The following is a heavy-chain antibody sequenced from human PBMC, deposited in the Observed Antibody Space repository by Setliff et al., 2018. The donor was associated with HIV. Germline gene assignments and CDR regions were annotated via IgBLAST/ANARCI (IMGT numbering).Heavy chain of an antibody. CDR1: GFTFSDYH. CDR2: ISSSDIYT. V-gene: IGHV3-11*05. D-gene: IGHD6-19*01. Sequence: PGGSLRLSCAASGFTFSDYHMSWIRQAPGKGLEWVAYISSSDIYTNYADSVKGRFTISRENAKNSLYLQMNSLRAEDTAVYYCARENSSGWSPYYYYYMDVWGKGTTVTVSS. CDR3: ARENSSGWSPYYYYYMDV. J-gene: IGHJ6*03.